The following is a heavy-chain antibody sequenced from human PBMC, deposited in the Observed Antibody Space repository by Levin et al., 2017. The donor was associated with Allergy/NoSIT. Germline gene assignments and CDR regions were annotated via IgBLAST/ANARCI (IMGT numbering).Heavy chain of an antibody. D-gene: IGHD3-9*01. CDR3: ARDGGYDILTGRHYYTDV. V-gene: IGHV3-48*03. Sequence: GGSLRLSCAASGFTFSSYEMNWVRQAPGKGLEWVSYISSSGSTIYYADSVKGRFTISRDNAKNSLYLQMNSLRAEDTAVYYCARDGGYDILTGRHYYTDVWGKGTTVTVSS. CDR1: GFTFSSYE. J-gene: IGHJ6*03. CDR2: ISSSGSTI.